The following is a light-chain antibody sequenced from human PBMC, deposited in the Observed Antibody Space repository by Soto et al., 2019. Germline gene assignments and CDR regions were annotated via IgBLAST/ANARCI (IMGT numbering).Light chain of an antibody. CDR3: CSYAGSSTLDV. CDR2: EVS. J-gene: IGLJ1*01. V-gene: IGLV2-23*02. CDR1: SSDVGNYNL. Sequence: QSVLTQPASMSGSPGQSITISCTGTSSDVGNYNLVSWYQQHPGKAPKLIIYEVSKRPSGVSNRFSGSKSGNTASLTISGLQAEDDADYYCCSYAGSSTLDVFGTGTKLTVL.